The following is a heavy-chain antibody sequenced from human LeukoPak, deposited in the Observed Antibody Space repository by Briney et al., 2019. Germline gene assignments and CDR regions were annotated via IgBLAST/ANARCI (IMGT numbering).Heavy chain of an antibody. CDR3: ARLYRKTYKWNDQPDY. CDR2: ISNIGST. Sequence: SETLSLTCTVSGASISSYFWTWIRQSPGKGLEWIGYISNIGSTNYNPSLKSRVTISGDTSKNQFSLKLISVTAADTAVYYCARLYRKTYKWNDQPDYWGQGTLVTVSS. V-gene: IGHV4-59*12. J-gene: IGHJ4*02. D-gene: IGHD1-20*01. CDR1: GASISSYF.